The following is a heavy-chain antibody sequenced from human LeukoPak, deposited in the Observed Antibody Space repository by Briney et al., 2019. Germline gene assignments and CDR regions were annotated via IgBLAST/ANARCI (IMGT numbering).Heavy chain of an antibody. D-gene: IGHD3-16*01. CDR2: ISGSGGST. CDR3: AKALGDRAGFYYFDY. J-gene: IGHJ4*02. V-gene: IGHV3-23*01. CDR1: GFTFSSYA. Sequence: GGSLRLSCAASGFTFSSYAMSWVRQAPGKGLEWVSAISGSGGSTYYADSVKGRFTISRDNSRNTLYLQMNSLRAEDTAVYYCAKALGDRAGFYYFDYWGQGTLVTVSS.